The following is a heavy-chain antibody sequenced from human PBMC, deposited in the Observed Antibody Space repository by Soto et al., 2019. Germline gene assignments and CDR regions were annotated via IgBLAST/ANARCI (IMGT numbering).Heavy chain of an antibody. CDR2: INHSGST. Sequence: PXGTLSLTCAVYGGSFSGYYWSWIRQPPGKGLEWIGEINHSGSTNYNPSLKSRVTISVDTSKNQFSLKLSSVTAADTAVYYCARGGYDFWSGYYSSHDYWGQGTLVTVSS. CDR1: GGSFSGYY. V-gene: IGHV4-34*01. CDR3: ARGGYDFWSGYYSSHDY. J-gene: IGHJ4*02. D-gene: IGHD3-3*01.